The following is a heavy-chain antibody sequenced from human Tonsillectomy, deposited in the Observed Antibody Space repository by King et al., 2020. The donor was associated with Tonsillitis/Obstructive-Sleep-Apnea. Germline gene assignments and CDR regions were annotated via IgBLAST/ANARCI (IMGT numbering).Heavy chain of an antibody. CDR1: GYTFSSHS. CDR2: ISAYNGNT. V-gene: IGHV1-18*01. CDR3: ARQGSYRSWYYFDY. J-gene: IGHJ4*02. Sequence: VQLVESGAEVKKPGASVKVSCKASGYTFSSHSITWVRQAPGQGLEWMGWISAYNGNTNYGQKLQGRVMTTDTSTSTAYMELRSLISDDTAVYYCARQGSYRSWYYFDYWGQGTLVTVSS. D-gene: IGHD3-16*02.